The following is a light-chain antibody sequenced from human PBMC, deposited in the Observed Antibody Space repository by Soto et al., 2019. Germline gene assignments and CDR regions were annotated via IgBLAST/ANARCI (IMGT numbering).Light chain of an antibody. J-gene: IGKJ3*01. CDR2: LGS. Sequence: DIVMTQSPLSLPVTPGEPASISCRSSQSLLHSNGYNYLDWYLQKPGQSPQLLIYLGSNRASGVPDRFSGSGVGTDFTLKISRVEAEDVGVYYCMQALQTPRFTFGPGTKVDIK. V-gene: IGKV2-28*01. CDR1: QSLLHSNGYNY. CDR3: MQALQTPRFT.